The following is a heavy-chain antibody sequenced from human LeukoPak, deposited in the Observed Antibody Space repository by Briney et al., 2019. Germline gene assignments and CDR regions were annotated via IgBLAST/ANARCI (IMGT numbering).Heavy chain of an antibody. J-gene: IGHJ4*02. CDR3: ARGFGTDS. D-gene: IGHD3-10*01. Sequence: QPGGSLRLSCAPSGFTFGDSWRNWVRQAPGKGLEWVANIKEDGNEKHYVDSVKGRFTISRDNAKNTLYLQMNSLKVEDTAVYYSARGFGTDSWGQGTLVTVSS. V-gene: IGHV3-7*05. CDR2: IKEDGNEK. CDR1: GFTFGDSW.